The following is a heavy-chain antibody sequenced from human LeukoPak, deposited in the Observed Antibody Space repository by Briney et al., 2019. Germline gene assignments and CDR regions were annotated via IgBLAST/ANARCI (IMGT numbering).Heavy chain of an antibody. Sequence: SETLSLTCTVSGGSISSYYWSWIRQPPGKGLEWIGYIYYSGSTNYNPSLKSRVTISVDTSKNQFSLKLSSVTAADTAVYSCARVYYDFWSGSNWFDPWGQGTLVTVSS. CDR1: GGSISSYY. CDR2: IYYSGST. J-gene: IGHJ5*02. D-gene: IGHD3-3*01. CDR3: ARVYYDFWSGSNWFDP. V-gene: IGHV4-59*01.